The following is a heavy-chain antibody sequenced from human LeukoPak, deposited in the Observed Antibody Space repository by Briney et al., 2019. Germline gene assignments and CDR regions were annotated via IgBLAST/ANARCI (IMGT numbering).Heavy chain of an antibody. CDR2: ISAYNGNT. V-gene: IGHV1-18*01. J-gene: IGHJ5*02. CDR3: ARVFSLGYCSSTSCFGRRWFDP. D-gene: IGHD2-2*01. Sequence: VASVKVSFKASGYTFTSYGISWVRQAPGQGLEWMGWISAYNGNTNYAQKLQGRVTMTTDTSTSTAYMELRSLRSDDTAVYYCARVFSLGYCSSTSCFGRRWFDPWGQGTLVTVSS. CDR1: GYTFTSYG.